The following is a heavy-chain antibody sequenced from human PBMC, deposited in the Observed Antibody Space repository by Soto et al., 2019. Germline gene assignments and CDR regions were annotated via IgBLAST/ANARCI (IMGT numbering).Heavy chain of an antibody. CDR2: ISSSSFSI. Sequence: GGSLRLSCAASGFTFSDYDMNWVRQAPGKGLEWVSYISSSSFSIYYADYAKGRFTISRDNAKNSLSLQMNSLRAEDTAVYYCARDVGGGSWDYWGQGTRVTVSS. V-gene: IGHV3-48*01. CDR1: GFTFSDYD. D-gene: IGHD6-13*01. CDR3: ARDVGGGSWDY. J-gene: IGHJ4*02.